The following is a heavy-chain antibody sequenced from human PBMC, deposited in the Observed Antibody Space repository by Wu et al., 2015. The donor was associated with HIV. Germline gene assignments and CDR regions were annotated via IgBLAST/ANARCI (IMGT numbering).Heavy chain of an antibody. Sequence: QVQLVQSGAEVKKPGASVKVSCKASGQTFIGYYMHWVRQAPGQGLECLGWISTYNGNTNYAQKFQGRVTMTTDTSTTTAYMELRSLRSDDTAVYYCARDGSLSALENWFDPWGQGTLVTVSS. CDR2: ISTYNGNT. V-gene: IGHV1-18*04. D-gene: IGHD1-1*01. CDR1: GQTFIGYY. CDR3: ARDGSLSALENWFDP. J-gene: IGHJ5*02.